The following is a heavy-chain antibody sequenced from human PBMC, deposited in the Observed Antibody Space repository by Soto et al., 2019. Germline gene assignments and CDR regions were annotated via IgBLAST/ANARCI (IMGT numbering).Heavy chain of an antibody. CDR3: ASFSSGYLDY. CDR2: IYHSGST. V-gene: IGHV4-30-2*01. D-gene: IGHD3-3*01. CDR1: GGSISSGGYS. Sequence: SETLSLTCAVSGGSISSGGYSWSWIRQPPGKGLEWIGYIYHSGSTYYNPSLKSRVTISVDRSKNQFSLKLSSVTAADTAVYYSASFSSGYLDYWGQGTLVTLSS. J-gene: IGHJ4*02.